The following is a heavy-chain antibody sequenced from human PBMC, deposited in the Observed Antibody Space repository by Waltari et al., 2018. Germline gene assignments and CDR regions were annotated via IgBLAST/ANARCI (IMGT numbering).Heavy chain of an antibody. Sequence: QVQLVESGGGVVQPGRSLRLSCAASGFTFSSYAMHWFRQAPGKGLEWVAVISYDGSNKYYADSVKGRFTISRDNSKNTLYLQMNSLRAEDTAVYYCARDSYGDYNFDYWGQGTLVTVSS. V-gene: IGHV3-30-3*01. CDR2: ISYDGSNK. CDR3: ARDSYGDYNFDY. J-gene: IGHJ4*02. CDR1: GFTFSSYA. D-gene: IGHD4-17*01.